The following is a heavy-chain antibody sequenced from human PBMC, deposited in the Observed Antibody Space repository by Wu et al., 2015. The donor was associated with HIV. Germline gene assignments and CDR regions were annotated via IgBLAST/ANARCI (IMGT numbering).Heavy chain of an antibody. Sequence: ASGYTFIDYYMYWVRQAPGQGLEWMGWINPNRGGTKYAQKFQGRVTMTRDTAVSTAYMELNSLRSDDTAVYYCARLQSLSGFYSNADYWGQGTLVTVSS. CDR2: INPNRGGT. V-gene: IGHV1-2*02. D-gene: IGHD3-22*01. CDR3: ARLQSLSGFYSNADY. CDR1: GYTFIDYY. J-gene: IGHJ4*02.